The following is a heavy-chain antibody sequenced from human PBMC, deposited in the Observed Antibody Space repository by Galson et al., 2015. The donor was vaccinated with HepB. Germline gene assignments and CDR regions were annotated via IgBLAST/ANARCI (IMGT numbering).Heavy chain of an antibody. CDR2: ISGSGGNT. V-gene: IGHV3-23*01. Sequence: SLRLSCAASGFTFSSYAMSWVRQAPGKGLEWVSAISGSGGNTYYADSVKGRFTISRDNSKNTLYLQMNSLRAEDTAVYYCTKDVRGVTTADFDYWGQGTLVTVSS. D-gene: IGHD4-17*01. CDR3: TKDVRGVTTADFDY. CDR1: GFTFSSYA. J-gene: IGHJ4*02.